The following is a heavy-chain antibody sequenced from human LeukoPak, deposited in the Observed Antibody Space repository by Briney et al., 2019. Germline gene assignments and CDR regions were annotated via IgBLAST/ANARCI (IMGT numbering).Heavy chain of an antibody. CDR3: ARDGGGATPSFDY. J-gene: IGHJ4*02. CDR2: ISSSSSYI. D-gene: IGHD1-26*01. V-gene: IGHV3-21*01. CDR1: GFTFSSYS. Sequence: PGGCLRLSCAASGFTFSSYSMNWVRQAPGKGLEWVSSISSSSSYIYYADSVKGRFTISRDNAKNSLYLQMNSLRAEDTAVYYCARDGGGATPSFDYWGQGTLVTVSS.